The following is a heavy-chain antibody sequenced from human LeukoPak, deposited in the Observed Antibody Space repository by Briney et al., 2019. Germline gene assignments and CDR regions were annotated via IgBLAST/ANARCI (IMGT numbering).Heavy chain of an antibody. CDR2: IYTSGTT. CDR3: TRSYDSNGYSVGFDF. V-gene: IGHV4-4*07. J-gene: IGHJ4*02. D-gene: IGHD3-22*01. CDR1: GGSMSSYY. Sequence: SETLSLTCTVSGGSMSSYYWSWIRQPAGKGLEWIGRIYTSGTTNYNPSLNSRVTMSVDTSKNQFSLKLSSVTAADTAVYYCTRSYDSNGYSVGFDFWGRGTLVTVSS.